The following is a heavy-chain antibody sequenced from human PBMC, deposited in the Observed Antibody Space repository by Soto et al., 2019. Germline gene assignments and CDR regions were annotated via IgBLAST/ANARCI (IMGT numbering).Heavy chain of an antibody. CDR1: GGSISSYY. V-gene: IGHV4-59*01. Sequence: KTSETLSLTYTVSGGSISSYYWSWIRQPPGKGLEWTGYIYYSGSTNYNPSLKSRVTISVDTSKNQFSLKLSSVTAADTAVYYCARGGVGWFDPWGQGTLVTVSS. CDR2: IYYSGST. D-gene: IGHD1-26*01. J-gene: IGHJ5*02. CDR3: ARGGVGWFDP.